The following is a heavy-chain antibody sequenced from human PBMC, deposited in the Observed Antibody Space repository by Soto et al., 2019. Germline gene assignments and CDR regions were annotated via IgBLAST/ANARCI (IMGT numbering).Heavy chain of an antibody. D-gene: IGHD6-13*01. J-gene: IGHJ3*02. V-gene: IGHV5-51*01. Sequence: PGESLKISCTGYGYDFTNYWIGWVRQMPGKGLEWMGMIFPGDSDTKNSPSLQGQITMSVDKSDSSAYLQWRSLKASDTAMYYCAAGYTTGPDAFDIWGQGTMVTVSS. CDR1: GYDFTNYW. CDR2: IFPGDSDT. CDR3: AAGYTTGPDAFDI.